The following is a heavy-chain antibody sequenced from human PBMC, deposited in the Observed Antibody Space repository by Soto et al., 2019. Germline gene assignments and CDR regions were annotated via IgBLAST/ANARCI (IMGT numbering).Heavy chain of an antibody. D-gene: IGHD3-9*01. CDR2: ISYDGSNK. CDR1: GFTFSSYA. Sequence: PGGSLRLSCAASGFTFSSYAMHWVRQAPGKGLEWVAAISYDGSNKYYADSVKGRFTISRDNSKNTLYLQMNSLRAEDTAVYYCARDYDILTDYYYGMDVWGQGTTVTVSS. J-gene: IGHJ6*02. CDR3: ARDYDILTDYYYGMDV. V-gene: IGHV3-30-3*01.